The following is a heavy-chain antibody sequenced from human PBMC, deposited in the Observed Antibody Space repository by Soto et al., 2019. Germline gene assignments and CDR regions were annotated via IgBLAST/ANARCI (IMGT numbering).Heavy chain of an antibody. CDR2: ISYDGTNK. J-gene: IGHJ3*02. CDR3: ARGYGGNPHAFDI. Sequence: QVQLVESGGGVVQPGRSLILSCAASGFTFRSYAVHWVRQAPGKGLEWVTVISYDGTNKYYADSVKGRFTISRDNSENTLSRQMGSLRAEDAAVYYCARGYGGNPHAFDIWGKGTMVTVSS. D-gene: IGHD4-17*01. CDR1: GFTFRSYA. V-gene: IGHV3-30-3*01.